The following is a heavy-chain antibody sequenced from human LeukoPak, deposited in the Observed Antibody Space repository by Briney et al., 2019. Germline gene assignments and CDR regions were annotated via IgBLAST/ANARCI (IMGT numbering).Heavy chain of an antibody. CDR3: ARGTIAVNFDY. Sequence: GGSLRLSCAASGFTFSSYTMNWVRQAPGKGLEWVSSISSSSTYIYYADSVRGRFTISRDNARNSLYLQMNSLRAEDTAVYYCARGTIAVNFDYWGQGTLVTVSS. V-gene: IGHV3-21*01. CDR2: ISSSSTYI. CDR1: GFTFSSYT. J-gene: IGHJ4*02. D-gene: IGHD6-19*01.